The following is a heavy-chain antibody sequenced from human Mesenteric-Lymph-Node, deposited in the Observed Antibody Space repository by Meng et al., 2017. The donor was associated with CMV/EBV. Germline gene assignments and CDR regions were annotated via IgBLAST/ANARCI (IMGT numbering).Heavy chain of an antibody. CDR3: AKDPHEFWSPYFLDS. CDR2: IKQDGSEK. CDR1: GFTFSSYW. Sequence: GESLKISCAASGFTFSSYWMSWVRQAPGKGLEWVANIKQDGSEKYYVDSVKGRFTISRDNSKSTVYLQMSSLRADDTGIYYCAKDPHEFWSPYFLDSWGPGTLVTVSS. D-gene: IGHD3-3*01. J-gene: IGHJ4*02. V-gene: IGHV3-7*01.